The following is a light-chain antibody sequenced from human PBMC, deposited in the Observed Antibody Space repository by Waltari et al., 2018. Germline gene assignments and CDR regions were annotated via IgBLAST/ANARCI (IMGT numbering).Light chain of an antibody. CDR1: QSIDKF. Sequence: DIQMTQSPSSLSASVGVRVTITCRPSQSIDKFLNWTQKKPGKAHDLLIYAASTLQTGVPSRFSGSGSGTDFTLTITSLHPEDFATYYCQPTYTSLAWTFGQGTKVEIK. CDR2: AAS. V-gene: IGKV1-39*01. CDR3: QPTYTSLAWT. J-gene: IGKJ1*01.